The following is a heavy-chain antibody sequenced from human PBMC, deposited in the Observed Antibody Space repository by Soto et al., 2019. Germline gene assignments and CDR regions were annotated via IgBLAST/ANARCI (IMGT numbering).Heavy chain of an antibody. D-gene: IGHD6-13*01. J-gene: IGHJ5*02. CDR3: ARGLAADGA. CDR1: GYTFTHYA. CDR2: INAGSGNT. V-gene: IGHV1-3*01. Sequence: QFQLVQSGAEVKKPGASVKFSCTSSGYTFTHYAIHWVRHAPGQRLEWMGFINAGSGNTEYSQTFQGRLTFTKDTSASTAYMDLSSLSYEDTAIYYCARGLAADGAWCQGTLVTVSS.